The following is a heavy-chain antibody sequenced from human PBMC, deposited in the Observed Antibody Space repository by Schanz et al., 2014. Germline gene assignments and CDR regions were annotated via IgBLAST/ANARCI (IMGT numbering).Heavy chain of an antibody. CDR3: AKDLYNYGIFDS. D-gene: IGHD3-16*01. CDR1: GGTFSTYP. Sequence: QVQLVQSGTEVKKPGSSMKVSCKASGGTFSTYPINWLRQAPGQGLEWMGRIIPIHGIVNYAQRFQDRVRITADKSTSTAYMELSSLRSDDTAVYYCAKDLYNYGIFDSWGQGTLVTVSS. V-gene: IGHV1-69*09. J-gene: IGHJ5*01. CDR2: IIPIHGIV.